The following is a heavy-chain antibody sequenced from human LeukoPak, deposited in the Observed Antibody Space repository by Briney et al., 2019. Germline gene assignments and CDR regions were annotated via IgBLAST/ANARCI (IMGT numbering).Heavy chain of an antibody. CDR3: ARGASAVAGTGFNWFDP. D-gene: IGHD6-19*01. Sequence: ASVKVSCEASGGTFSSYAISWVRQAPGQGLEWMGGIIPIFGTANYAQKFQGRVTITTDESTSTAYMELSSLRSEDTAVYYCARGASAVAGTGFNWFDPWGQGTLVTVSS. V-gene: IGHV1-69*05. J-gene: IGHJ5*02. CDR1: GGTFSSYA. CDR2: IIPIFGTA.